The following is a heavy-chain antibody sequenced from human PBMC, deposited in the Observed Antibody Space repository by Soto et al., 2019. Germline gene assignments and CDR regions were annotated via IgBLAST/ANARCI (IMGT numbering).Heavy chain of an antibody. V-gene: IGHV4-30-4*01. J-gene: IGHJ6*02. Sequence: PSETLSLTCTVSGGSISSGDYYWSWIRQPPGKGLEWIGYIYYSGSTCYNPSLKSRVTISVDTSKNQFSLKLSSVTAADTAVYYCARAPQDCSSTSCQYYYYYYGMDVWGQGTTVTVSS. CDR1: GGSISSGDYY. D-gene: IGHD2-2*01. CDR2: IYYSGST. CDR3: ARAPQDCSSTSCQYYYYYYGMDV.